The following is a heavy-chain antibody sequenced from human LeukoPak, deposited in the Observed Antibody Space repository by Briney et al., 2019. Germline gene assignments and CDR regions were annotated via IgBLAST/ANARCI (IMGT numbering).Heavy chain of an antibody. D-gene: IGHD1-26*01. CDR1: GYSFTRYG. V-gene: IGHV1-18*01. CDR3: ARSGRGTYYYFDL. CDR2: ISGSNGNT. Sequence: ASVKVSCKASGYSFTRYGISWVRQAPGQGLEWMGWISGSNGNTNYAQKFQGRVTMTTDTSTGTAYMDLRNLRFDDTAVYFCARSGRGTYYYFDLWGQRTLVTVSS. J-gene: IGHJ4*02.